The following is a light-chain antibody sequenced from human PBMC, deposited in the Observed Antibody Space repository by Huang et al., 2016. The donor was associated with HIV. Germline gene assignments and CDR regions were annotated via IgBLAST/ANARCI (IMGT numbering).Light chain of an antibody. Sequence: EIVLTQSPGTLSLSPGEGATLSCRASQNVTNNYLAWYQKKPGQAPRLLIYDVSGRVTDIPDRFSGSGSGTDFTLTISRLEPEDFAVYYCQQYGGSPGYTFGQGARLEI. CDR1: QNVTNNY. J-gene: IGKJ2*01. V-gene: IGKV3-20*01. CDR3: QQYGGSPGYT. CDR2: DVS.